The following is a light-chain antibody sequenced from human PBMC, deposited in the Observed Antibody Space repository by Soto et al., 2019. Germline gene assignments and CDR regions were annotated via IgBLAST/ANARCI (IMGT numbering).Light chain of an antibody. J-gene: IGKJ2*01. CDR3: QQYNNWPPYT. Sequence: EVVMTQSPATLSVSPGERATLSCRASQSVSSNLAWYQQKPGQAPRLLIYGASTRATGIPARFSGSGSGTEFTPTNSSLQSEDFAVYYYQQYNNWPPYTFGQGTKLEIK. V-gene: IGKV3-15*01. CDR1: QSVSSN. CDR2: GAS.